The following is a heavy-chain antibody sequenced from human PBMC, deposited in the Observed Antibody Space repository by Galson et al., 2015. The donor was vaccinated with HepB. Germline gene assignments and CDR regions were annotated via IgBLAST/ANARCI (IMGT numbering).Heavy chain of an antibody. CDR2: IIPIFGTA. V-gene: IGHV1-69*13. CDR1: GGTFSSYA. D-gene: IGHD6-6*01. Sequence: SVKVSCKASGGTFSSYAISWVRQAPGQGLEWMGGIIPIFGTANYAQKFQGRVTITADESTSTAYMELSSLRSEDTAVYYCARAEFDSSSSPFYYYYGMDVWGQGTTVTVSS. CDR3: ARAEFDSSSSPFYYYYGMDV. J-gene: IGHJ6*02.